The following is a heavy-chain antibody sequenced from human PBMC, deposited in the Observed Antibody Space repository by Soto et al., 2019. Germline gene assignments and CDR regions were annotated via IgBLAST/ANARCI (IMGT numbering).Heavy chain of an antibody. V-gene: IGHV4-34*01. J-gene: IGHJ5*02. CDR3: ARGLIGGVTIFGVASTWFDP. CDR1: GGSFSGYY. D-gene: IGHD3-3*01. Sequence: SETLSLTCAVYGGSFSGYYWSWIRQPPGKGLEWIGEINHSGSTNYNPSLKSRVTISVDTSKNQFSLKLSSVTAADTAVYYCARGLIGGVTIFGVASTWFDPWGQGTLVTVSS. CDR2: INHSGST.